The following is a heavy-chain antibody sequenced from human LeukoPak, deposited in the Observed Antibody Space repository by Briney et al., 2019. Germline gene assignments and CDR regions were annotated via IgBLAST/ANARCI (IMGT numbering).Heavy chain of an antibody. CDR1: GFTFSSYE. CDR3: ARDHGSDWHYFDY. Sequence: GGSLRLSCAASGFTFSSYEMNWVRQAPRKGLEWVSYISSSGNTIYYADSVKGRFTISRDNAKNSLYLQMNSLRAEDTAVYYCARDHGSDWHYFDYWGQGTLVTVSS. CDR2: ISSSGNTI. D-gene: IGHD6-19*01. V-gene: IGHV3-48*03. J-gene: IGHJ4*02.